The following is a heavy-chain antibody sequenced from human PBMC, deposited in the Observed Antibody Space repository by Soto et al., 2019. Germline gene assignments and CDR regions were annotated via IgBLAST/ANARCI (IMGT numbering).Heavy chain of an antibody. Sequence: ASVKVSCKASGYTFTSYAMHWVRQAPGQRLEWMGWINAGYGNTKYSQNFQGRVTISRDTSATTAYLELSSLKSEDTAVYYCARKADCGGDCYAIDYWGQGTLVTVSS. D-gene: IGHD2-21*02. CDR3: ARKADCGGDCYAIDY. CDR2: INAGYGNT. V-gene: IGHV1-3*01. J-gene: IGHJ4*02. CDR1: GYTFTSYA.